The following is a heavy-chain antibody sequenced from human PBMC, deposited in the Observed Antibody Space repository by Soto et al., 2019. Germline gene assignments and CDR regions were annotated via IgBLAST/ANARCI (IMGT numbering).Heavy chain of an antibody. V-gene: IGHV3-49*03. J-gene: IGHJ6*02. CDR3: TRDRGDYGDYGNYYYYYGMDV. CDR2: IRSKAYGGTT. D-gene: IGHD4-17*01. Sequence: GGSLRLSCTASGFTFGDYAMSWFRQAPGKGLEWVGFIRSKAYGGTTEYAASVKGRFTISRDDSKSIAYLQMNSLKTEDTAVYYCTRDRGDYGDYGNYYYYYGMDVWGQGTTVTVSS. CDR1: GFTFGDYA.